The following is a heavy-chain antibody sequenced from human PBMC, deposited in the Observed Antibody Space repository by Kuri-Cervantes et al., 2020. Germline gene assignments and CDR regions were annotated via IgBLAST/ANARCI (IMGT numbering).Heavy chain of an antibody. D-gene: IGHD4-17*01. Sequence: GESLKISFAASGFTFSSYGMHWVRQAPGKGPEWVAVISYDGSNKNYADSVKGRFTISRDNSKNTLYLQMNSLRAEDTAVYYCAKVRYGDYYYYGMDVWGQGTTVTVSS. CDR3: AKVRYGDYYYYGMDV. V-gene: IGHV3-30*18. J-gene: IGHJ6*02. CDR1: GFTFSSYG. CDR2: ISYDGSNK.